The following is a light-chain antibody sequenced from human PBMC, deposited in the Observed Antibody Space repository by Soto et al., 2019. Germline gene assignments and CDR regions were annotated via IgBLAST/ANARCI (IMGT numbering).Light chain of an antibody. J-gene: IGLJ1*01. CDR2: GVT. V-gene: IGLV2-14*03. Sequence: QSAMTQPASVAGSPGQSISIPCTGTSSDIGAFNFVSWYQQHPGKAPKVLIYGVTNRPSGVDYRFSGSKSGNTASLIISGLRPEVESDYYCSSFTSASTRIFGTGTKLTVL. CDR1: SSDIGAFNF. CDR3: SSFTSASTRI.